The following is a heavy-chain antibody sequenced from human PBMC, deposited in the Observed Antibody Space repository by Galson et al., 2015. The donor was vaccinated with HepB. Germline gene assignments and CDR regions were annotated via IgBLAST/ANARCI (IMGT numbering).Heavy chain of an antibody. CDR1: GGSISSGGYY. D-gene: IGHD5-24*01. CDR2: IYDTGST. Sequence: TLSLPCTVSGGSISSGGYYWSWIRPHPGKGLEWIGYIYDTGSTYYNPSLKSRVSMSVDTSKNQFSLNLSSVTAADTAIYYCARVGGYKSHYYMDVWGKGTTVTVSS. V-gene: IGHV4-31*03. J-gene: IGHJ6*03. CDR3: ARVGGYKSHYYMDV.